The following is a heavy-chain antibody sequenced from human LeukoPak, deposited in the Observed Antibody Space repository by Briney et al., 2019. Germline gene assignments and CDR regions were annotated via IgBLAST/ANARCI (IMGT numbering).Heavy chain of an antibody. CDR1: GFTSRSYD. CDR2: ITGNGAST. Sequence: PGGSLRLSCAPSGFTSRSYDTNWVRQLPGEGLEWVSSITGNGASTNFADSVRGRFTISRDNSKNTAYLQMNSLRAEDTAVYYCAGSGSHVYWGQGTLVTVSS. D-gene: IGHD1-26*01. J-gene: IGHJ4*02. CDR3: AGSGSHVY. V-gene: IGHV3-23*01.